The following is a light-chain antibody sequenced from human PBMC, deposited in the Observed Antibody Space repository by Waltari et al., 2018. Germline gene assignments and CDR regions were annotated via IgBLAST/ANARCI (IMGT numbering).Light chain of an antibody. Sequence: SALPQPASVSESPAHSIAISCTATNTDLENFNFVSWYQQYPDEAASLLIYDVNVRASGISNRFSGSKSGNTASLTISGLQAEDEADYYCCSFTTRRTYVFGTGTKVTVL. CDR1: NTDLENFNF. CDR3: CSFTTRRTYV. V-gene: IGLV2-14*03. CDR2: DVN. J-gene: IGLJ1*01.